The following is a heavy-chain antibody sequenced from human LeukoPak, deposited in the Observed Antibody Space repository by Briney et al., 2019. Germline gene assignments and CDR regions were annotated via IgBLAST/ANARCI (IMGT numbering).Heavy chain of an antibody. CDR1: GFSFSDYG. CDR3: ARDVGGYEVGGMDV. V-gene: IGHV3-33*01. Sequence: GGSLGLSCAASGFSFSDYGVHWVRQAPGKGLEWVAVIWYDGSNKYYADSVKGRFTISRDNSKNTLYLQMNSLRAEDTAVYYCARDVGGYEVGGMDVWGQGTTVTVSS. D-gene: IGHD5-12*01. J-gene: IGHJ6*02. CDR2: IWYDGSNK.